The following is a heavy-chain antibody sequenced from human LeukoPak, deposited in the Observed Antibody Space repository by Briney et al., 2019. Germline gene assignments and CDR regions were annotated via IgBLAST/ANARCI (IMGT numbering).Heavy chain of an antibody. V-gene: IGHV3-23*01. Sequence: GGSLRLSCAASGFTFSSYAMSWVRQAPGKGLEWVSAISGSGGSTYYADSVKGRFTISRDNSKNTAYLQMNSLRAEDTAVYYCAKRAQQSPGIAVSSWFDPCGQRTLVTVSS. CDR3: AKRAQQSPGIAVSSWFDP. CDR2: ISGSGGST. D-gene: IGHD6-19*01. CDR1: GFTFSSYA. J-gene: IGHJ5*02.